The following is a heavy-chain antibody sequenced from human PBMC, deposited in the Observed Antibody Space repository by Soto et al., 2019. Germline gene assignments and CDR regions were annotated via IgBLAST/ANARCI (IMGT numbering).Heavy chain of an antibody. CDR2: IHHSGRT. CDR1: GGSFSGYY. CDR3: ARGLGRFDP. D-gene: IGHD1-26*01. V-gene: IGHV4-34*01. Sequence: NPSETLSLTCAVYGGSFSGYYWSWIRQPPGKGLEWIGEIHHSGRTSYSPSLKSRVTISVDTSKDQFSLKLSSVTAADAAVYYCARGLGRFDPWGQGTMVAVYS. J-gene: IGHJ5*02.